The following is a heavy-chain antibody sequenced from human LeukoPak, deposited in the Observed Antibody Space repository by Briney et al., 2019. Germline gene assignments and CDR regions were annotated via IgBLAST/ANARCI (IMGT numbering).Heavy chain of an antibody. CDR1: GYTFTGYY. Sequence: ASVKVSCKASGYTFTGYYMHWVRQAPGQGLEWMGWINPNSGGTNYAQKFQGRVTMTRDTSISTAYMELSRLRSDDTAVYYCARWGKYSSSWYSVGDGGYYFDYWGQGTLVTVSS. D-gene: IGHD6-13*01. V-gene: IGHV1-2*02. CDR2: INPNSGGT. J-gene: IGHJ4*02. CDR3: ARWGKYSSSWYSVGDGGYYFDY.